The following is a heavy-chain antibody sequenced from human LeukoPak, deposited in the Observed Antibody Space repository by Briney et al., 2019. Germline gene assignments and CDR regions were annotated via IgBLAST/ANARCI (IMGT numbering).Heavy chain of an antibody. V-gene: IGHV3-23*01. CDR1: GFTFSSYA. Sequence: PGGSLRLSCAASGFTFSSYAMSWVRQAPGKGLEWVSAISGSGGSTYYADSVKGRFTISRDNSKNTLYLQMNSLRAEDTAVYYCAKDYAITIFGVVITSAFDYWGQGTLVTVSS. CDR2: ISGSGGST. J-gene: IGHJ4*02. D-gene: IGHD3-3*01. CDR3: AKDYAITIFGVVITSAFDY.